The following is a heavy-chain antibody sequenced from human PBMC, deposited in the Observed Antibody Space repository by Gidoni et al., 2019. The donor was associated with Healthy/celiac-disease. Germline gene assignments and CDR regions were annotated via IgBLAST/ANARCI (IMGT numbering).Heavy chain of an antibody. CDR2: ISWNSGSI. Sequence: EVQLVESGGGLVQHGRSLRLSCAASGLPFDDYAMPWVRQAPGKGLEGVSGISWNSGSIGYADSVKGRFTISRDNAKNSLYLQMNSLRAEDTALYYCAKEQQLVLGAFDIWGQGTMVTVSS. D-gene: IGHD6-13*01. J-gene: IGHJ3*02. V-gene: IGHV3-9*01. CDR1: GLPFDDYA. CDR3: AKEQQLVLGAFDI.